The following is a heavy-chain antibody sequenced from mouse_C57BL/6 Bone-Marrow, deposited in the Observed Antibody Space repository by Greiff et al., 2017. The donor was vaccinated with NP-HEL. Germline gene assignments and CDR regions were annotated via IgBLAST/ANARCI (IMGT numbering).Heavy chain of an antibody. CDR2: IDPETGGT. Sequence: QVHVKQSGAELVRPGASVTLSCKASGYTFTDYEMHWVKQTPVHGLEWIGAIDPETGGTAYNQKFKGKAILTADKSSSTAYMELRSLTSEDSAVYYCTRGNGYYVGAMDYWGQGTSVTVSS. D-gene: IGHD2-3*01. V-gene: IGHV1-15*01. CDR1: GYTFTDYE. CDR3: TRGNGYYVGAMDY. J-gene: IGHJ4*01.